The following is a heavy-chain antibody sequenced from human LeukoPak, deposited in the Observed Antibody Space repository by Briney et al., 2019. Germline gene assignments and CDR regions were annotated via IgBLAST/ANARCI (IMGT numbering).Heavy chain of an antibody. V-gene: IGHV4-4*07. D-gene: IGHD6-19*01. CDR2: IYTSGST. CDR1: GGSISSYY. Sequence: SETLSLTCTVSGGSISSYYWSWIRQPAGKGLEWIGRIYTSGSTNYNPSLKSRVTISVDTSKNQLSLTLSSMTAADTAVYYCASASQWLVWGDWGQGTLVTVSS. J-gene: IGHJ1*01. CDR3: ASASQWLVWGD.